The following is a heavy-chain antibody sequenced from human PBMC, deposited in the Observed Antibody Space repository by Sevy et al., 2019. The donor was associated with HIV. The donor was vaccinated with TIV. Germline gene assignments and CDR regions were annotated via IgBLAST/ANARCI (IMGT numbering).Heavy chain of an antibody. J-gene: IGHJ2*01. Sequence: GGSLRLSYAASGFTFSSYWMSWVRQAPGKGLEWVANIKQDGSEKYYVDSVKGRFTISRDNAKNSLYLQMNSLRAEDTAVYYCARDPVYCSGGSCYYWYFDLWGRGTLVTVSS. D-gene: IGHD2-15*01. CDR1: GFTFSSYW. V-gene: IGHV3-7*03. CDR2: IKQDGSEK. CDR3: ARDPVYCSGGSCYYWYFDL.